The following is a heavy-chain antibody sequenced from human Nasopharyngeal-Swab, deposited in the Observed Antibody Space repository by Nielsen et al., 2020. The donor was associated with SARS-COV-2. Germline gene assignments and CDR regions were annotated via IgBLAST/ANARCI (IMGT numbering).Heavy chain of an antibody. CDR3: ARGRGSGSYYRGNWFDP. V-gene: IGHV1-8*01. CDR2: MNPDSGNT. Sequence: ASVKVSCKASGYTFSSYEINWVRQATEQGLEWMGWMNPDSGNTGHAQKFQGRVTMTRNTSINTVYMELSSLRAEDTAVYYCARGRGSGSYYRGNWFDPWGQGTLVTVSS. CDR1: GYTFSSYE. D-gene: IGHD3-10*01. J-gene: IGHJ5*02.